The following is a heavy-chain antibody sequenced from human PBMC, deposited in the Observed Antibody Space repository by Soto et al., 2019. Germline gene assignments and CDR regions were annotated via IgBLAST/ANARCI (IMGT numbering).Heavy chain of an antibody. CDR1: GGTFSSYA. CDR3: SSENRYFLYGMDV. D-gene: IGHD6-19*01. J-gene: IGHJ6*02. Sequence: QVQLVQSGAEVKKPGSSVKVSCKASGGTFSSYAVSWVRQAPGQGLEWMGKIITIFGTANYARKFQGRLTMPADVSSSTAYMELSSLTSEDRAVYYCSSENRYFLYGMDVWGQGTTVTGSS. CDR2: IITIFGTA. V-gene: IGHV1-69*18.